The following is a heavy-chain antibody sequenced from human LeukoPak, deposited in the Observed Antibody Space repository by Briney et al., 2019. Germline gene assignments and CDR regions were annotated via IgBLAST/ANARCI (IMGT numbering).Heavy chain of an antibody. D-gene: IGHD2-15*01. CDR2: ISGSGGST. CDR3: AKDPVYCSGGSCYSDPYYFDY. Sequence: GGSLRLSCAASGFTFSSYAVSWVRQAPGKGLEWVSAISGSGGSTYYADSVKGRFTISRDNSKNTLYLQMNSLRAEDTAVYYCAKDPVYCSGGSCYSDPYYFDYWGQGTLVTVSS. J-gene: IGHJ4*02. V-gene: IGHV3-23*01. CDR1: GFTFSSYA.